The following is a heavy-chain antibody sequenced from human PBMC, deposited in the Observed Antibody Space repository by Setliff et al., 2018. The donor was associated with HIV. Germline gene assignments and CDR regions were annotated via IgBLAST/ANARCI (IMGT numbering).Heavy chain of an antibody. Sequence: SETLSLTCTVSGGSLSSGDYYWTWIRQPAGKGLQWIGRIHTSGNTNYNPSLKSRVTISVDTSKSQFSLNLSSVTAADTAMYFCARESPDGLDYWGQGTLVTVSS. CDR2: IHTSGNT. CDR3: ARESPDGLDY. V-gene: IGHV4-61*02. J-gene: IGHJ4*02. D-gene: IGHD2-8*01. CDR1: GGSLSSGDYY.